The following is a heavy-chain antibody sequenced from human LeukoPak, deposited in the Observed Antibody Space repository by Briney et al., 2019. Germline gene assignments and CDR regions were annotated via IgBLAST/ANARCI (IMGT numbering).Heavy chain of an antibody. CDR3: ARGGVYSSGSYYLYYFDY. D-gene: IGHD6-19*01. V-gene: IGHV3-23*01. J-gene: IGHJ4*02. Sequence: PGGSLRLSCAASGFTFNSYAMSWVRQAPEKGLEWVATISGSGGGTYYADSVKGRFTISRDDSKNTLYLQMNSLRAEDTAVYYCARGGVYSSGSYYLYYFDYWGQGTLVTVSS. CDR1: GFTFNSYA. CDR2: ISGSGGGT.